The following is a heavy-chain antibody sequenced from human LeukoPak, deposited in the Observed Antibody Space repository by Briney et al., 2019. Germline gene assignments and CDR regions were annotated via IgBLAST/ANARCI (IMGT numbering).Heavy chain of an antibody. CDR1: GFNFGDYS. V-gene: IGHV3-49*03. Sequence: GSLRLSCTASGFNFGDYSLSWFRQAPGVGLEWVAFIRREGYGGTTEYAPSVKGRFTISRDDSKSIAYLQMNSLKTEDTGVYYCTRDHDFWRGPLDVWGKGTTVTVSS. CDR3: TRDHDFWRGPLDV. CDR2: IRREGYGGTT. J-gene: IGHJ6*04. D-gene: IGHD3-3*01.